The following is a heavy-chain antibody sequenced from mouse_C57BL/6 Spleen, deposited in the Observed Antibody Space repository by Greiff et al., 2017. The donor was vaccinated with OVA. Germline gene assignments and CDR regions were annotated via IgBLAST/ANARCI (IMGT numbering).Heavy chain of an antibody. CDR3: VRGSLYDYQFAY. D-gene: IGHD2-4*01. Sequence: EVQVEESGGGLVQPKGSLKLSCAASGFSFNTYSMNWVRQAPGKGLEWVGRIRSKSNNYATYYADSVKDRFTISRDDSESMLYLQMTNLKTEDTAMYCCVRGSLYDYQFAYWGQGTLVTVSA. CDR2: IRSKSNNYAT. CDR1: GFSFNTYS. J-gene: IGHJ3*01. V-gene: IGHV10-1*01.